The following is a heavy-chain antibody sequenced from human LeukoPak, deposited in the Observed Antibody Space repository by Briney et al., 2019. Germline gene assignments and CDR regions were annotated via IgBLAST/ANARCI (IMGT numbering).Heavy chain of an antibody. J-gene: IGHJ5*02. V-gene: IGHV1-8*01. CDR2: MNPNSSST. D-gene: IGHD3-10*01. CDR3: AAGSGIFNP. CDR1: GYTFTSYD. Sequence: ASVKVSCKASGYTFTSYDINWVRQATGQGLEWVGWMNPNSSSTGYAQKFQGRVIMTRNTSISTAYMELSSLRSEDTAVYYCAAGSGIFNPWGQGTLVTVSS.